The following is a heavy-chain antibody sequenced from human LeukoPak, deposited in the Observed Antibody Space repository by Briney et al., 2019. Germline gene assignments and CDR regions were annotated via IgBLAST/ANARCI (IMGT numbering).Heavy chain of an antibody. CDR1: GFTFNTYG. J-gene: IGHJ4*02. D-gene: IGHD3-10*01. Sequence: GGTLRLSCAASGFTFNTYGMSWVRQAPGKGLEWVSGISGSGGATYYADSVKGRFTISRDNSKNTLSLQMNSLRAEDTAIYYCGKALYYGSGSYQLDYWGQGTLVTVSS. CDR3: GKALYYGSGSYQLDY. CDR2: ISGSGGAT. V-gene: IGHV3-23*01.